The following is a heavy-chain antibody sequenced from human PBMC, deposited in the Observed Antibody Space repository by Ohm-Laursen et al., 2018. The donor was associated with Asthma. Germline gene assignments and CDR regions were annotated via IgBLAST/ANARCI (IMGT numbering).Heavy chain of an antibody. CDR1: GFTFSSYG. V-gene: IGHV3-30*18. CDR2: ISFHGLNQ. Sequence: SLRLSCAASGFTFSSYGMHWVRQAPGKGMELGAVISFHGLNQYYPDSVKGRFTISRDNSKNTLYLQMNSLRAEDTAVYYCAKDFYDSSPHPKNFGFWGQGTLVTVSS. CDR3: AKDFYDSSPHPKNFGF. J-gene: IGHJ4*02. D-gene: IGHD3-22*01.